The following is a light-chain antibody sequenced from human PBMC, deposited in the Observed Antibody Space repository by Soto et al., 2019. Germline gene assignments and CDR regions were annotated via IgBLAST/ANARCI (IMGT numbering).Light chain of an antibody. CDR1: EDINSR. Sequence: TQSKSSLSDSVGDRVTISCRASEDINSRLAWYQQKPGRAPRLLIYGASSRATGIPDRFSGSGSGTDFTLTISRLEPEDFAVYFCQQHGRSPTFGQRRLLEI. CDR2: GAS. J-gene: IGKJ5*01. V-gene: IGKV3-20*01. CDR3: QQHGRSPT.